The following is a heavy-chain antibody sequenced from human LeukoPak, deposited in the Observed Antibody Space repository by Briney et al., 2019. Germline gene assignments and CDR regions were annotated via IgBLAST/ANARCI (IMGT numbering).Heavy chain of an antibody. CDR3: AREREYCSGGSCREIDY. D-gene: IGHD2-15*01. CDR1: GGSFSGYY. V-gene: IGHV4-34*01. J-gene: IGHJ4*02. Sequence: SETLSLTCAVYGGSFSGYYWSWIRQPPGKGLEWIGEINHSGSTNYNSSLKSRVTISVDTSKNQFSLKLSSVTAADTAVYYCAREREYCSGGSCREIDYWGQGTLVTVSS. CDR2: INHSGST.